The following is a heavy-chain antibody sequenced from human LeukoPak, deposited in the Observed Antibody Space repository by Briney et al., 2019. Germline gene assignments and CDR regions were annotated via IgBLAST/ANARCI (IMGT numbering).Heavy chain of an antibody. J-gene: IGHJ6*02. CDR1: GASIDSYY. CDR3: ARLSPVVVVAAQVEDYYYGMDV. V-gene: IGHV4-59*08. CDR2: IYHTGST. Sequence: PSETLSLTCSVSGASIDSYYWSWIRQPPGKGLEWIAYIYHTGSTNYNPSLKSRVTISVDTSKNQFSLKLSSVTAADTAVYYCARLSPVVVVAAQVEDYYYGMDVWGQGTTVTVSS. D-gene: IGHD2-15*01.